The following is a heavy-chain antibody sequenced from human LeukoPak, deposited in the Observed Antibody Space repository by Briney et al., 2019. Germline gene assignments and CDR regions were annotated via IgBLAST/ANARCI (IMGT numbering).Heavy chain of an antibody. CDR2: VYDSGRT. CDR1: GGSISSGGYS. CDR3: ARKGGGPTTNWFDP. J-gene: IGHJ5*02. D-gene: IGHD1-1*01. Sequence: PSETLSLTCTVSGGSISSGGYSWSWIRQPPGKGLEWIGYVYDSGRTFYNPSFKSRVTVSVDRSKNQFSLKLSSLTAADTAVYYCARKGGGPTTNWFDPWGQGTLVTVSS. V-gene: IGHV4-30-2*01.